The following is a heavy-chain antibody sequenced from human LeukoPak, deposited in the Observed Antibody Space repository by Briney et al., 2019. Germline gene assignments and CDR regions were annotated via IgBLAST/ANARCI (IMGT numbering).Heavy chain of an antibody. J-gene: IGHJ5*02. V-gene: IGHV1-8*03. CDR3: ARGLRA. CDR2: MNANRGNT. Sequence: ASVKVSCKASGYTFTGYYMHWGRQAPGQGLGWMGWMNANRGNTGYAQKFQGRVTITRNTYISTAYLELSSLRSEDTAVYYCARGLRAWGQGTLVTVS. CDR1: GYTFTGYY.